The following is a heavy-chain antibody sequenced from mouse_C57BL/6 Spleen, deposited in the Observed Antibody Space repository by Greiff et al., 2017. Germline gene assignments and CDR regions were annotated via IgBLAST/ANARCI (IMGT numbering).Heavy chain of an antibody. CDR3: ARPGSSPLYARDY. V-gene: IGHV1-50*01. Sequence: QVQLQQPGAELVKPGASVKLSCKASGYTFTSYWMQWVKQRPGQGLEWIGEIDPPDSYTNYNQKFKGTATLTVDTSSSTAYMPLSSLTSEDSAVYYCARPGSSPLYARDYWGQGTSVTVSS. CDR2: IDPPDSYT. CDR1: GYTFTSYW. D-gene: IGHD1-1*01. J-gene: IGHJ4*01.